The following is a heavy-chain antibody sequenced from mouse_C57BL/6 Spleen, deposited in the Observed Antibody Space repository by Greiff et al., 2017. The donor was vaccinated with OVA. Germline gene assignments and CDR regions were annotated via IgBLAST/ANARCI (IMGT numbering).Heavy chain of an antibody. CDR2: IDPSDSYT. CDR1: GYTFTGYW. V-gene: IGHV1-59*01. J-gene: IGHJ2*01. CDR3: ARSQTIYYDYLDY. D-gene: IGHD2-4*01. Sequence: QVQLQQPGAELVGPGTSVKLSCKASGYTFTGYWMHWVKQRPGQGLEWIGVIDPSDSYTNYNQKFKGKATLTVDTSSSTAYMQLSSLTSEDSAVYYCARSQTIYYDYLDYWGQGTTLTVSS.